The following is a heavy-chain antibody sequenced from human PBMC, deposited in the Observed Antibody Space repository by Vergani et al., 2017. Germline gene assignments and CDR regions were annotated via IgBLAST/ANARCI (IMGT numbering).Heavy chain of an antibody. CDR3: ARISGGSAPYLHY. J-gene: IGHJ1*01. V-gene: IGHV3-7*01. CDR2: IKRDGTET. CDR1: GFALNRLA. Sequence: EVQLVESGGGVVQPGTSLRLSCVVSGFALNRLAMYWVRQAPGKGLEWVASIKRDGTETFYVDSVKGRFTISRDNAKTTLYLQMNSLRDEDRGVYYCARISGGSAPYLHYWGQGTLVTVSS. D-gene: IGHD2-15*01.